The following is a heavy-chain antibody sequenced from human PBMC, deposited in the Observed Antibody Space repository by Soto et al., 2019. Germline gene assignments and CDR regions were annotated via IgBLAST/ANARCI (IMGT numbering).Heavy chain of an antibody. J-gene: IGHJ4*02. D-gene: IGHD5-12*01. Sequence: KASETLSLTCTVSGASISSSSHYWGWIRQPPGKGLEWIGSIYYSGTMYYNPSLKSRVTISVDTSKNQFTLKLSSVTAADTALYYCARLPPYSGYPKYYFDYWGQGTLVTVSS. CDR2: IYYSGTM. CDR3: ARLPPYSGYPKYYFDY. V-gene: IGHV4-39*01. CDR1: GASISSSSHY.